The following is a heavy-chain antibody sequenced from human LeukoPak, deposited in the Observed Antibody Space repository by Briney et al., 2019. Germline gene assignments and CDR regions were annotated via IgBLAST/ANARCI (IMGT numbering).Heavy chain of an antibody. CDR3: AREGDPYYYDSSGYYNWFDP. D-gene: IGHD3-22*01. CDR1: GYTFTSYY. Sequence: ALVKVSCKASGYTFTSYYMHWVRQAPGQGLEWMGIINPSGGSTSYAQKFQGRVTMTRDMSTSTVYMELSSLRSEDTAVYYCAREGDPYYYDSSGYYNWFDPWGQGTLVTVSS. J-gene: IGHJ5*02. CDR2: INPSGGST. V-gene: IGHV1-46*01.